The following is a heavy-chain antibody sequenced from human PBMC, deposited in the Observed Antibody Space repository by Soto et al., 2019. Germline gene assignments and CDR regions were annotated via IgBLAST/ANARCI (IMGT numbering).Heavy chain of an antibody. V-gene: IGHV5-10-1*01. CDR3: ARLAYCGGDCYPEYFQH. CDR1: GYSFTSYW. J-gene: IGHJ1*01. CDR2: IDPSDSYT. D-gene: IGHD2-21*02. Sequence: PGESLQISCKGSGYSFTSYWISWVRQMPGKGLEWMGRIDPSDSYTNYSPSFQGHVTISADKSISTAYLQWSSLKASDTAMYYCARLAYCGGDCYPEYFQHWGQGTLVTVSS.